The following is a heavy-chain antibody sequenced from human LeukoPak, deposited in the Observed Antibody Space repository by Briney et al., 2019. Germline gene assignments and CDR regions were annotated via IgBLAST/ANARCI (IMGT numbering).Heavy chain of an antibody. J-gene: IGHJ4*02. CDR1: GGTFISYA. Sequence: SVKVSCKASGGTFISYAISWVRQAPGQGLEWMGGIIPIFGTANYAQKFQGRVTITTDESTSTAYMELSSLRSEDTAVYYCARGLHCSSTSCYLSLDYWGQGTLVTVSS. V-gene: IGHV1-69*05. D-gene: IGHD2-2*01. CDR3: ARGLHCSSTSCYLSLDY. CDR2: IIPIFGTA.